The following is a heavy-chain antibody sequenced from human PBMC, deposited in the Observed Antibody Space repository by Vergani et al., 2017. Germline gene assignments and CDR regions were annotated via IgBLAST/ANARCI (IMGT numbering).Heavy chain of an antibody. CDR2: ISAYNGNT. V-gene: IGHV1-18*01. CDR1: GYTFTSYD. Sequence: QVQLVQSGAEVKKPGASVKVSCKASGYTFTSYDINWVRQATGQGLEWMGWISAYNGNTNYAQKLQGRVTMTTDTSTSTAYMELRSLRSDDTAVYYCARGSLLLWFGELFPNWFDPWGQGTLVTVSS. J-gene: IGHJ5*02. CDR3: ARGSLLLWFGELFPNWFDP. D-gene: IGHD3-10*01.